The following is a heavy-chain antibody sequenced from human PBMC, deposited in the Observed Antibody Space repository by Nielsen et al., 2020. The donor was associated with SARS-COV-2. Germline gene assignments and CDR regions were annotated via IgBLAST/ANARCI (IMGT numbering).Heavy chain of an antibody. J-gene: IGHJ6*03. Sequence: SVKVSCKASGGTFSSYAISWVRQAPGQGLEWMGGIIPIFGTANYAQKFQGRVTITADESTSTAYMELSSLRSEDTAVYYCARGPSIAARPSQNYYYYYYMDVWGKGTTVTVSS. V-gene: IGHV1-69*13. D-gene: IGHD6-6*01. CDR1: GGTFSSYA. CDR2: IIPIFGTA. CDR3: ARGPSIAARPSQNYYYYYYMDV.